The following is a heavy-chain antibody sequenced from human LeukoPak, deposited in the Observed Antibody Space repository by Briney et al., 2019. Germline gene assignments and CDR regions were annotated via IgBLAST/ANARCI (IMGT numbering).Heavy chain of an antibody. D-gene: IGHD5-12*01. Sequence: PGGSLRLSCTASGFTFNNYSMNWVRQAPGKGREWVSSISSSSSYIYYADSVKGRFTISRDNAKNSLYLQMNSLRAEDTAVYYCASVATSYSGYDFGLWGQGTLVTVSS. CDR3: ASVATSYSGYDFGL. CDR1: GFTFNNYS. V-gene: IGHV3-21*01. CDR2: ISSSSSYI. J-gene: IGHJ4*02.